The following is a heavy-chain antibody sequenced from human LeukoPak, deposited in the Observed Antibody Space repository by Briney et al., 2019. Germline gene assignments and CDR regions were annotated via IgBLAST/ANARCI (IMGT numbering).Heavy chain of an antibody. V-gene: IGHV3-9*01. CDR2: ISWNSGSI. CDR1: GFTFDDYA. J-gene: IGHJ4*02. D-gene: IGHD3-22*01. Sequence: GGSLRLSCAASGFTFDDYAMHWVRQASGKGLEWVSGISWNSGSIGYADSVKGRFTISRDNAKNSLYLQMNSLRAEDTALYYCAKDTGYYYDSSGYYSDWGQGTLVTVSS. CDR3: AKDTGYYYDSSGYYSD.